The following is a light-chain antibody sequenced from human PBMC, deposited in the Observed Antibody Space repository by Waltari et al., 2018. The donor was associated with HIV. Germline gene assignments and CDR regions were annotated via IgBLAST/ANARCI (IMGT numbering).Light chain of an antibody. J-gene: IGKJ1*01. CDR1: QSISSY. CDR2: AAS. CDR3: QQSYTTPRT. Sequence: DIQMTQSPSSLSASVGDRVTITCRASQSISSYLNWYKQKPGKAHKVLIYAASSLQSGVPSRFSGSGSGTDFTLSITSLQPEDFATYYCQQSYTTPRTFGQGTKVEIK. V-gene: IGKV1-39*01.